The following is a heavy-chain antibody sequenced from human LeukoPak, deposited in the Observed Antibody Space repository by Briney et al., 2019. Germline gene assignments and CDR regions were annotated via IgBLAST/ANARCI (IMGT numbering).Heavy chain of an antibody. CDR1: GFTFSSYW. CDR2: INNDGSST. D-gene: IGHD2-15*01. CDR3: ACYGIAPPY. V-gene: IGHV3-74*01. Sequence: GGSLRPSCAASGFTFSSYWMHWVRQAPGKGLVWVSHINNDGSSTSYADSVKGRFTISRDNAKNTPYLQMNSLRTEDTAVYYCACYGIAPPYWGQGTLVTVSS. J-gene: IGHJ4*02.